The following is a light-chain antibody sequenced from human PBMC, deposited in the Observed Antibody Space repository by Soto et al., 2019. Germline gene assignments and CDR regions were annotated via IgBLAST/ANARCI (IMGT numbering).Light chain of an antibody. J-gene: IGLJ2*01. CDR2: DVS. CDR1: SSDVGGYNY. CDR3: SFYTSSSTLV. Sequence: QSALAQPASVSGSPGQSITISCTGTSSDVGGYNYVSWYQQHPGKAPKLMVFDVSNRPSGVSNRFSGSKSGNSASLTISGLRAEDGADYYWSFYTSSSTLVFGGGTQLTVL. V-gene: IGLV2-14*01.